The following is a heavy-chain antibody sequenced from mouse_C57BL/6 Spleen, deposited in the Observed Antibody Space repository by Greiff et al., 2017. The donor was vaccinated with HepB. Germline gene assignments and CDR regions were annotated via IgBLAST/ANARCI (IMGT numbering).Heavy chain of an antibody. D-gene: IGHD2-4*01. CDR1: GFTFSDYG. CDR3: ARGGYDYSWFAY. Sequence: EVKVVESGGGLVKPGGSLKLSCAASGFTFSDYGMHWVRQAPEKGLEWVAYISSGSSTIYYADTVKGRFTISRDNAKNTLFLQMTSLRSEDTAMYYCARGGYDYSWFAYWGQGTLVTVSA. CDR2: ISSGSSTI. J-gene: IGHJ3*01. V-gene: IGHV5-17*01.